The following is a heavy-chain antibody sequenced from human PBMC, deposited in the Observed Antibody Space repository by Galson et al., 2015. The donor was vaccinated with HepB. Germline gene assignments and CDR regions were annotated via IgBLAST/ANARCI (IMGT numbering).Heavy chain of an antibody. Sequence: SLRLSCAASRFTFSTYVMHWIRQAPGKGLEYVSSICDTGETIYYADSVRGRFAISRDNSRNTVSLQMSSLRTEDTAVYYCVGYSTSVTQDDYWGQGTLVTVSS. J-gene: IGHJ4*02. CDR3: VGYSTSVTQDDY. D-gene: IGHD2-15*01. CDR2: ICDTGETI. V-gene: IGHV3-64D*06. CDR1: RFTFSTYV.